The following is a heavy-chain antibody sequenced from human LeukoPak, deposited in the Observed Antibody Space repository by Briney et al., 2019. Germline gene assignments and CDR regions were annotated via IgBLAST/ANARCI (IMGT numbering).Heavy chain of an antibody. Sequence: GGSLRLSCAASGFTFSSYSMNWVRQAPGKGLEWVSYISSSSSTIYYADSVKGRFTISRDNAKNSLYLQMNSLRAEDTAVYYCARDSPTPTVTTPDYWGQGTLVTVSS. D-gene: IGHD4-17*01. CDR2: ISSSSSTI. CDR1: GFTFSSYS. V-gene: IGHV3-48*04. J-gene: IGHJ4*02. CDR3: ARDSPTPTVTTPDY.